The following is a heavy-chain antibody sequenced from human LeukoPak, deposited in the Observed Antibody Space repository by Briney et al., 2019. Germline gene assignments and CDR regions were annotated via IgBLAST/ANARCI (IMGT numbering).Heavy chain of an antibody. D-gene: IGHD2-2*01. J-gene: IGHJ6*04. CDR3: ARLAVVPLEVQAADPRSLDYYYYGMDA. Sequence: GESLKISCKGSGYSFTSYWIGWVRQMPGKGLEWMGIIYPGDSDTRYSPPFQGQVTISADKSISTAYLQWSSLKASDTAMYYCARLAVVPLEVQAADPRSLDYYYYGMDAWGKGTTVTVSS. CDR1: GYSFTSYW. CDR2: IYPGDSDT. V-gene: IGHV5-51*01.